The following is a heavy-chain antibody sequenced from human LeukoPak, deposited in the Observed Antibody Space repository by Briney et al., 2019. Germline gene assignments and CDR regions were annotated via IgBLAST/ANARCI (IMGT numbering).Heavy chain of an antibody. CDR2: ISGSGGST. CDR1: GFTFSSYA. Sequence: GGSLRLSCAASGFTFSSYAMSWVRQASGKGLEWVSAISGSGGSTYYADSVKGRFTISRDNSKNTLYLQMNSLRAEDTAVYYCAKGYFDWLLLFDYWGQGTLVTVSS. J-gene: IGHJ4*02. CDR3: AKGYFDWLLLFDY. D-gene: IGHD3-9*01. V-gene: IGHV3-23*01.